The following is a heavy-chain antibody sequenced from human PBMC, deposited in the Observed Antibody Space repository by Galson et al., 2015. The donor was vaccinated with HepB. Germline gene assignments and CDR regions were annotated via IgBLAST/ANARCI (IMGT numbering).Heavy chain of an antibody. V-gene: IGHV3-7*01. D-gene: IGHD3-22*01. CDR2: IKQDGSEK. CDR1: GFAFSSYW. J-gene: IGHJ5*02. Sequence: SLRLSCAASGFAFSSYWMSWVRQAPGKGLEWVANIKQDGSEKYYVDSVKGRFTISRDNAKNSLYLQMNSLRAEDTAVYYCARDLLPGYYDSSGYIPRGQGTLVTVSS. CDR3: ARDLLPGYYDSSGYIP.